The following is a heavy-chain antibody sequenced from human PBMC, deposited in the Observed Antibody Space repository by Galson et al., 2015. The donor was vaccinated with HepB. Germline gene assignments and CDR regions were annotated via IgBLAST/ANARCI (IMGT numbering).Heavy chain of an antibody. CDR3: ARDYYGDYYYDY. J-gene: IGHJ4*02. Sequence: SLRLSCAASGFTFSSYGMHWVRQAPGKGLEWVSYISSSSDTIYYADSVKGRFTISRDNGKNSLYLQMNSLRDEDTAVYYCARDYYGDYYYDYWGQGTLVTVSS. CDR2: ISSSSDTI. CDR1: GFTFSSYG. D-gene: IGHD4-17*01. V-gene: IGHV3-48*02.